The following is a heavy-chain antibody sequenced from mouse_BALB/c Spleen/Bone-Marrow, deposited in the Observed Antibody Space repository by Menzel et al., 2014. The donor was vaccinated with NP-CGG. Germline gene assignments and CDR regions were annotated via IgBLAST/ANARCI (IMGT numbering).Heavy chain of an antibody. J-gene: IGHJ2*01. CDR3: TRRGNSFYFDY. D-gene: IGHD2-1*01. Sequence: EVKVVESGGGLVRPGGSMKLSCVASGFTFSNYWMNWVRQSPEKGLEWVAEIRLKSNNYATHYAESVKGRFTISRDDSTSSVFLPMNHLGAEDTGIYYCTRRGNSFYFDYWGQGTTLTVSS. CDR1: GFTFSNYW. CDR2: IRLKSNNYAT. V-gene: IGHV6-6*02.